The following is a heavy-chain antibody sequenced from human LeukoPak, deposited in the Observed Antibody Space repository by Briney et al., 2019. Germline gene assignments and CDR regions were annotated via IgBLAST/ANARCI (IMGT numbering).Heavy chain of an antibody. CDR3: ARTVTTSSYYFDY. CDR1: GYTFTTYY. J-gene: IGHJ4*02. D-gene: IGHD4-17*01. CDR2: ISGYDGNT. Sequence: GASVKVSCKASGYTFTTYYVSWVRQAPGQGLEWMGWISGYDGNTNYAQKLRGRVTMTTDTSTSTAYMDLRSLRSDDTALYYCARTVTTSSYYFDYWGQGTLVTVSS. V-gene: IGHV1-18*04.